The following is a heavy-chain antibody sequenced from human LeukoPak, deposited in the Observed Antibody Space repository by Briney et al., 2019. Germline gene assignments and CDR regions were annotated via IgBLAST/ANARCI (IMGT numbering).Heavy chain of an antibody. Sequence: GGSLRLSCAASGFTFFDYDMHWVRQVIGKGLECVSAIGIRGDTHYSGTVKGRFTISRENAESSLYLQMNSLRAEDTAVYYCARGGIQVSGIDEFDYWGQGTLVTVSS. V-gene: IGHV3-13*01. J-gene: IGHJ4*02. CDR3: ARGGIQVSGIDEFDY. D-gene: IGHD6-19*01. CDR1: GFTFFDYD. CDR2: IGIRGDT.